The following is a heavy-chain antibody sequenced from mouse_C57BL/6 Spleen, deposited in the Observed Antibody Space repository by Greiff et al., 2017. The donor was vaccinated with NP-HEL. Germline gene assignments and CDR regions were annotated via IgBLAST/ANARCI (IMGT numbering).Heavy chain of an antibody. D-gene: IGHD2-1*01. V-gene: IGHV1-54*01. CDR1: GYAFTNYL. CDR3: ARGNSYYFDY. CDR2: INPGSGGT. J-gene: IGHJ2*01. Sequence: VKLMESGAELVRPGTSVKVSCKASGYAFTNYLIEWVKQRPGQGLEWIGVINPGSGGTNYNEKFKGKATLTADKSSSTAYMQLSSLTSEDSAVYFCARGNSYYFDYWGQGTTLTVSS.